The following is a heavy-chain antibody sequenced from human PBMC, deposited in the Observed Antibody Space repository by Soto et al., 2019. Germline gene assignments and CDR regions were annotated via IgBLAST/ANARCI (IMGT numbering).Heavy chain of an antibody. V-gene: IGHV4-30-2*01. D-gene: IGHD3-3*01. CDR2: IFYSGSS. J-gene: IGHJ6*02. CDR1: GGSISSGGYS. CDR3: ARALSPLQEKTYYDFWSGYFRPYYYYGMDV. Sequence: ASETLSLTCAVSGGSISSGGYSWSWIRQPPGKGLEWIGYIFYSGSSNSNASLKSRVTLSVDRSKNQFSLKLNSVTAEDTAVYYCARALSPLQEKTYYDFWSGYFRPYYYYGMDVWGQGTTVTVS.